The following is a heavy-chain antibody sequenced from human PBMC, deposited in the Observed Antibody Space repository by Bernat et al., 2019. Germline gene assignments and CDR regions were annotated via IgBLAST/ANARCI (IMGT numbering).Heavy chain of an antibody. J-gene: IGHJ4*02. CDR2: IYYSGST. CDR1: GGSISSSSYY. D-gene: IGHD6-19*01. Sequence: QLQLQESGPGLVKPSETLSLTCTVSGGSISSSSYYWGWIRQPPGKGLEWIGSIYYSGSTYYNPSFKSRVTISVDTSKNQFSRKLSSVTAADAAVYYCARPFGPPHSSGWYRWGQGTLVTVSS. V-gene: IGHV4-39*01. CDR3: ARPFGPPHSSGWYR.